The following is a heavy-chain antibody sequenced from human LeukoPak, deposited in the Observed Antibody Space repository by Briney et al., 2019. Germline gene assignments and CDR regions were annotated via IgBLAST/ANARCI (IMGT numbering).Heavy chain of an antibody. CDR1: GYTFTSHY. Sequence: ASVKVSCKASGYTFTSHYMHWVRQAPGQGLEWMGIINPSGGSTSYAQKFQGRVTMTRDTSTSTVYMELSSLRSEDTAVYYCARETAGYYDSSGYLGYFQHWGQGTLVTVSS. V-gene: IGHV1-46*01. CDR2: INPSGGST. CDR3: ARETAGYYDSSGYLGYFQH. D-gene: IGHD3-22*01. J-gene: IGHJ1*01.